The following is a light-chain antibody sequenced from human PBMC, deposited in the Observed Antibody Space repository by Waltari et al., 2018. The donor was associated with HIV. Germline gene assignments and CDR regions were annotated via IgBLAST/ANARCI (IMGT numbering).Light chain of an antibody. CDR3: QQSYSTHWT. CDR2: AAS. Sequence: DIQMTQSPSSLSASVGDRVTITCRASQSISSYFNWYQQKPGKAPKFLIYAASSLQSGVPSRFSGSGSGTDFTLTISILQPEDFATYYCQQSYSTHWTFGQGTKVEIK. V-gene: IGKV1-39*01. J-gene: IGKJ1*01. CDR1: QSISSY.